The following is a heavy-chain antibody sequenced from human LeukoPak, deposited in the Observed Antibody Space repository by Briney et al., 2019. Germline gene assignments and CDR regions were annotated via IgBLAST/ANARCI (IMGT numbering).Heavy chain of an antibody. CDR3: ARGLRFGESRGSYYFDY. J-gene: IGHJ4*02. D-gene: IGHD3-10*01. V-gene: IGHV4-39*06. CDR1: GGSIISSSYY. Sequence: PSETLSLTCTVSGGSIISSSYYWGWIRPPPGKGLEWGGSIYYSGSTYYNPSLKSRVTISVDTSKNQFPLKLSSVTAADTAVYYCARGLRFGESRGSYYFDYWGQGTLLTVSS. CDR2: IYYSGST.